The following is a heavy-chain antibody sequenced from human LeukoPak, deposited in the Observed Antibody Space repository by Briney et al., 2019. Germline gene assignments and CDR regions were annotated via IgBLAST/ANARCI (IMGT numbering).Heavy chain of an antibody. Sequence: ASVKVSCKASGYTFTGYYMHWVRQAPGQGLEWMGWISAYNGNTNYAQKFQGRVTMTEDTSTDTAYMELSSLRSEDTAVYYCATDPYGSGSYWGQGTLVTVSS. CDR2: ISAYNGNT. J-gene: IGHJ4*02. CDR1: GYTFTGYY. CDR3: ATDPYGSGSY. D-gene: IGHD3-10*01. V-gene: IGHV1-18*04.